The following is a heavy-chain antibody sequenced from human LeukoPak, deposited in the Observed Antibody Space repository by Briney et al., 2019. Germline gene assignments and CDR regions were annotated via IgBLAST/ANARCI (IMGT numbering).Heavy chain of an antibody. Sequence: GESLKISCKGSGYSFTSYWIGWVRQMPGKGLEWMGIIYPGDSDTRYSPSFQGQVTISADKSISTAYLQWSSLKASDTAMYYCARQSLSYDSSGYYWAYWGQGTLVTVSS. D-gene: IGHD3-22*01. CDR3: ARQSLSYDSSGYYWAY. V-gene: IGHV5-51*01. CDR1: GYSFTSYW. CDR2: IYPGDSDT. J-gene: IGHJ4*02.